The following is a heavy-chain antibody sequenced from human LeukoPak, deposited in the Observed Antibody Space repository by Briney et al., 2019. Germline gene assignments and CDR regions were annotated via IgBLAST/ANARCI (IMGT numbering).Heavy chain of an antibody. D-gene: IGHD4-17*01. CDR1: GFTFSSYA. J-gene: IGHJ6*02. V-gene: IGHV3-23*01. CDR3: AIGYGDQYYYYGMDV. CDR2: ISGSGGST. Sequence: GSLRLPCAASGFTFSSYAMSWVRQAPGKGLEWVSAISGSGGSTYYADSVKGRFTISRDNSKNTLYLQMNSLRAEDTAVYYCAIGYGDQYYYYGMDVWGQGTTVTVSS.